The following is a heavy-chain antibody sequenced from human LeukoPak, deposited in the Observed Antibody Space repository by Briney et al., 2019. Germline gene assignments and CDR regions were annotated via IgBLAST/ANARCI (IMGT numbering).Heavy chain of an antibody. CDR2: IQVDGITT. CDR3: AREGHGLIPFDY. CDR1: GFPFSSHW. Sequence: GGSLRLSCAASGFPFSSHWMHWVRQVPGKGLEWVSVIQVDGITTTYADSVKGRFTVSRDSAKNTLYLQMNSLRVEDTAVYHCAREGHGLIPFDYWGLGTPVTVSP. V-gene: IGHV3-74*03. J-gene: IGHJ4*02.